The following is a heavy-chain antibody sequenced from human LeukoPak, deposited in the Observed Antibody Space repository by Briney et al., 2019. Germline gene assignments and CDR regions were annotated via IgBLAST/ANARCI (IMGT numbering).Heavy chain of an antibody. V-gene: IGHV1-2*02. J-gene: IGHJ4*02. CDR3: ARSSITGTTPILWR. CDR2: INPNSGGT. CDR1: GYMFTGYY. Sequence: GASVKLSCKASGYMFTGYYMHWVRQAPGQGLEWMGWINPNSGGTNYAQKFQGRVTMTRDTSISTAYMELSRLRSDDTAVYYCARSSITGTTPILWRWGQGTLVTVSS. D-gene: IGHD1-20*01.